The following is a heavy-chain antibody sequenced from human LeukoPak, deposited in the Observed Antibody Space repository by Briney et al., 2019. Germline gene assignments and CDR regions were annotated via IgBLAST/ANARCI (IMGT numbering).Heavy chain of an antibody. J-gene: IGHJ4*02. CDR1: GFTFSSYG. Sequence: GGSLRLSCAASGFTFSSYGMHWVPQAPGKGLEWVALIWYDGSNKYYADSVKGRFTISRDNSKNTLYLQMNSLRAEDTAVYYCARALFNYDSSGLTYWGQGTLVTVSS. V-gene: IGHV3-33*01. CDR2: IWYDGSNK. D-gene: IGHD3-22*01. CDR3: ARALFNYDSSGLTY.